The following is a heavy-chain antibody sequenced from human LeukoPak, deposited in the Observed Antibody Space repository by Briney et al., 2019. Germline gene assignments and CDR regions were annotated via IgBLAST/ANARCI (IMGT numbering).Heavy chain of an antibody. CDR1: GGTFSSYA. J-gene: IGHJ5*02. V-gene: IGHV1-69*05. D-gene: IGHD2-8*01. Sequence: ASVKVSCKASGGTFSSYAISWVRQAPGQGLEWMGGIIPIFGTANYAQKFQGRVTITTDESTSTAYMELSSLRSEDTAVYYCARAGIYCTNGVCYTSWFDPWGQGTLVTVSS. CDR2: IIPIFGTA. CDR3: ARAGIYCTNGVCYTSWFDP.